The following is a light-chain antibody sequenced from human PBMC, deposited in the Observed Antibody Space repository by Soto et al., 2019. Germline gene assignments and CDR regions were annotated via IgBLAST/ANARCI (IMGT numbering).Light chain of an antibody. CDR3: QQTYITPPFT. J-gene: IGKJ3*01. Sequence: DIQMTQSPSSLSASVGDRVTITCRASQNIDTYLNWYQQRPGKAPKVLIYAASTLRSGVPSRFSVSGSGTDFTLTISSLQPEDFATYFCQQTYITPPFTFGPGTKVDI. CDR2: AAS. CDR1: QNIDTY. V-gene: IGKV1-39*01.